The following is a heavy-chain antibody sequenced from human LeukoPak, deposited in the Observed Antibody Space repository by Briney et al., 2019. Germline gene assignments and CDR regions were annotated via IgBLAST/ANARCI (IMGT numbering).Heavy chain of an antibody. Sequence: PSGTLSLTCGVSGGSISSTNWWSWVRQPPGKGLEWIGSIYYSGSTYYNPSLKSRVTISVDTSKNQFSLKLTSVTAADTAVYYCARARTYSTGWYYFDYWGQGTLVTVSS. D-gene: IGHD6-19*01. CDR3: ARARTYSTGWYYFDY. CDR2: IYYSGST. CDR1: GGSISSTNW. V-gene: IGHV4-4*02. J-gene: IGHJ4*02.